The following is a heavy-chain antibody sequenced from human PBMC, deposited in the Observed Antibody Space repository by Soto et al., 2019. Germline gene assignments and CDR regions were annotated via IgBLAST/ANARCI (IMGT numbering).Heavy chain of an antibody. D-gene: IGHD6-19*01. CDR1: GFTFSSYA. J-gene: IGHJ4*02. CDR3: AKAGGAVAGTDYYFDY. CDR2: ISGTGGST. V-gene: IGHV3-23*01. Sequence: GGSLRLSCAASGFTFSSYAMSWVRQAPGKGLEWVSGISGTGGSTYYADSVKGRFTISRDNSKNTLYLQMNRLRAEDTAVYYCAKAGGAVAGTDYYFDYWGQGTLVTVSS.